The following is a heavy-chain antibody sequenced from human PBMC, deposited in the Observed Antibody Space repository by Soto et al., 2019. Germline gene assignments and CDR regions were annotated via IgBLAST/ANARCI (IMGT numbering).Heavy chain of an antibody. D-gene: IGHD6-19*01. J-gene: IGHJ4*02. CDR2: ISSNGRST. Sequence: GGSLRLSCAASGCTFSNYAMHWVRQAPGKGLEYVSAISSNGRSTYYANSVKGRFTISRDNSKNMLYLQMGSLRAEDMAVYYCARVSAVALTGYFDYWGQGTLVTVSS. V-gene: IGHV3-64*01. CDR1: GCTFSNYA. CDR3: ARVSAVALTGYFDY.